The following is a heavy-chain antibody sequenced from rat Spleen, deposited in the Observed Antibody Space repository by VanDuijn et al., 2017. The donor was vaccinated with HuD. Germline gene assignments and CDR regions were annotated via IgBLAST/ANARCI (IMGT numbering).Heavy chain of an antibody. Sequence: EVQLVESGGGLVQPGRSLKLSCVASGFTFRSFPMAWVRQAPTKGLEWVATISSSGGNTYYRDSVKGRFTISRDNAKSTLYLQMNSLRSEDTATYYCTRWDYWGQGVMVTVSS. J-gene: IGHJ2*01. CDR1: GFTFRSFP. CDR3: TRWDY. V-gene: IGHV5-46*01. CDR2: ISSSGGNT.